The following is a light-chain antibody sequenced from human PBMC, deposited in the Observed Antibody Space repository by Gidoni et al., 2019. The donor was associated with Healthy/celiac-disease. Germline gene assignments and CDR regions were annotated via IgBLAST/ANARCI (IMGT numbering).Light chain of an antibody. CDR2: YDE. V-gene: IGLV1-36*01. CDR1: SANIGNNA. Sequence: QSVLTQPPSVSEAPRQRVTISCSGSSANIGNNAVNWYQQLPGKAPKLLIYYDELLPSGVSDRFSGSKSGTSASLAISGLQSEDEAGYYCAAWDDSLNGPIVGTGTKVTVL. J-gene: IGLJ1*01. CDR3: AAWDDSLNGPI.